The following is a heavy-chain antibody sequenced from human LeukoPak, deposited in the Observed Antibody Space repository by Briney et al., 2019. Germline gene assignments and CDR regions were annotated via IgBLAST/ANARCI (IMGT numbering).Heavy chain of an antibody. CDR2: ISSSSSYI. CDR3: ARATKVLSTGAFDY. Sequence: GGSLRLSCAASGFTFSSYSMNWVRQAPGKGLEWVSSISSSSSYIYYADSVKGRFTISRDNAKNSLYLQMNSLRAEDTAVYYCARATKVLSTGAFDYWGQGTLVTVSS. CDR1: GFTFSSYS. J-gene: IGHJ4*02. D-gene: IGHD7-27*01. V-gene: IGHV3-21*01.